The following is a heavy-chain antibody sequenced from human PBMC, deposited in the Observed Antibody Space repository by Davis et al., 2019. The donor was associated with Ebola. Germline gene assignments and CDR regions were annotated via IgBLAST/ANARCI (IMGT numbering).Heavy chain of an antibody. CDR2: INTNTGNP. J-gene: IGHJ3*02. Sequence: AASVKVSCKASGYTFTSYGITWVRQAPGQGLEWMGWINTNTGNPMYAQAFTGRFVFSLDTSINTPYLQISSLKAEDTAVYYCARSTMTQDAFDIWVQGTMVTVSS. CDR3: ARSTMTQDAFDI. V-gene: IGHV7-4-1*02. D-gene: IGHD3-22*01. CDR1: GYTFTSYG.